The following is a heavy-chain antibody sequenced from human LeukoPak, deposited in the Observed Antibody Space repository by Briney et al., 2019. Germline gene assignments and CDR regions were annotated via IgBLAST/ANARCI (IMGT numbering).Heavy chain of an antibody. D-gene: IGHD6-13*01. Sequence: ASVKVSCKASGYTFTSYGISWVRQAPGQGLEWKGWISAYNGNTNYAQKLQGRVTMTTDTSTSTAYMELRSLRSDDTAVYYCARAQYSSSWYHLDYWGQGTLVTVSS. CDR3: ARAQYSSSWYHLDY. J-gene: IGHJ4*02. CDR1: GYTFTSYG. CDR2: ISAYNGNT. V-gene: IGHV1-18*01.